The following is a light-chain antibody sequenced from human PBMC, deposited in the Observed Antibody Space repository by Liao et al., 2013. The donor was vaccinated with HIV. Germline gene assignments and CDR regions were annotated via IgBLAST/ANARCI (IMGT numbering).Light chain of an antibody. J-gene: IGLJ3*02. CDR3: QVWDGSSDHWV. Sequence: GSVAPGKTARITCGGNNIGTKSVHWFQQKPGQAPVVVITYDSGRPSGIPERISGSNSGNTATLTISRVEVGDEAAYYCQVWDGSSDHWVFGGGTEADRR. CDR1: NIGTKS. CDR2: YDS. V-gene: IGLV3-21*04.